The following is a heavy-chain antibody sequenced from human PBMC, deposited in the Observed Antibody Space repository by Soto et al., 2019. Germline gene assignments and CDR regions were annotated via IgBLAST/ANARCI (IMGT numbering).Heavy chain of an antibody. D-gene: IGHD3-3*01. CDR3: ARGGILRFLEWLPHYYYYYMDV. CDR1: GGTFSSYT. V-gene: IGHV1-69*02. Sequence: QVQLVQSGAEVKKPGSSVKVSCKASGGTFSSYTISWVRQAPGQGLEWMGRIIPILGIANYAQKFQGRVTITADKSTSTAYMELISLRSEDTAVYYCARGGILRFLEWLPHYYYYYMDVWGKGTTVTVSS. CDR2: IIPILGIA. J-gene: IGHJ6*03.